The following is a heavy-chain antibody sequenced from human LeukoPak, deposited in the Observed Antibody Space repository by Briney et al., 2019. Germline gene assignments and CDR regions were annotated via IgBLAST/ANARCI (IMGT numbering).Heavy chain of an antibody. CDR2: INHSGST. CDR3: ARDRVDSGFDY. J-gene: IGHJ4*02. V-gene: IGHV4-34*01. Sequence: SETLSLTCAVYGGSFSGYYWSWIRQPPGKGLEWIGEINHSGSTNYNPSLKSRVTTSVDTSKNQFSLKLSSVTAADTAVYYCARDRVDSGFDYWGQGTLVTVSS. CDR1: GGSFSGYY. D-gene: IGHD6-25*01.